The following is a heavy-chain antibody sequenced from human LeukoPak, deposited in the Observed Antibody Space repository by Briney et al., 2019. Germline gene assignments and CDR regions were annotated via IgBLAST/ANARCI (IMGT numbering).Heavy chain of an antibody. CDR2: IYWNDDK. D-gene: IGHD6-19*01. Sequence: SGPTLVKPXQTLTLTCAFSGFSLSTTGVGVGWIRQPPGKALEWLAVIYWNDDKRYSPSLKSRLTITKDTSKNQVVLTMTNMDPVDTATYYCAHTDSPGYSSGWYVNNWFDPWGQGTLVTVSS. CDR1: GFSLSTTGVG. CDR3: AHTDSPGYSSGWYVNNWFDP. V-gene: IGHV2-5*01. J-gene: IGHJ5*02.